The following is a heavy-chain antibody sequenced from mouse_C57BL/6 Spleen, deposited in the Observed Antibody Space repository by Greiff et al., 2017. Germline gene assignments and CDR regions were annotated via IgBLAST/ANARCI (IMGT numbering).Heavy chain of an antibody. CDR2: IYPGDGDT. CDR1: GYAFSSSW. J-gene: IGHJ1*03. V-gene: IGHV1-82*01. D-gene: IGHD1-1*02. Sequence: VQLQQSGPELVKPGASVKISCKASGYAFSSSWMNWVKQRPGKGLEWIGRIYPGDGDTNYNGKFKGKATLTADKSSSTAYMQLSSLTSEDSAVYYCARDGSYKYFDVWGTGTTVTVSS. CDR3: ARDGSYKYFDV.